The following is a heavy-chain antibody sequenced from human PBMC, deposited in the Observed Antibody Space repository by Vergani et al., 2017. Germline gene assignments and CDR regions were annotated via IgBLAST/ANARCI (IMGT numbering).Heavy chain of an antibody. J-gene: IGHJ5*02. D-gene: IGHD5-12*01. CDR1: GYTFTGYY. V-gene: IGHV1-2*02. CDR2: INPNSGGT. CDR3: ARNGYSGYDFGWFDP. Sequence: QVQLVQSGAEVKKPGASVKVSCKASGYTFTGYYMHWVRQAPGQGLEWMGWINPNSGGTNYAQKFQGRVTMTRDTYIRTAYMALSRMRSDETSVYYCARNGYSGYDFGWFDPWGQGTLVTVSS.